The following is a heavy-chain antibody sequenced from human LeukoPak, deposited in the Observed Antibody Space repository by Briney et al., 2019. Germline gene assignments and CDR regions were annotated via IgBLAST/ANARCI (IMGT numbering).Heavy chain of an antibody. J-gene: IGHJ4*02. D-gene: IGHD6-19*01. CDR1: GYTFTSYG. CDR3: ARDLGLQRFAGYSSGWYVIY. V-gene: IGHV1-18*01. Sequence: ASVKVSCKASGYTFTSYGISWVRQAPGQGLEWMGWISAYNGNTNYAQKLQGRVTMTTDTSTSTAYMELRSLRSDDTAVYYCARDLGLQRFAGYSSGWYVIYWGQGTLVIVSS. CDR2: ISAYNGNT.